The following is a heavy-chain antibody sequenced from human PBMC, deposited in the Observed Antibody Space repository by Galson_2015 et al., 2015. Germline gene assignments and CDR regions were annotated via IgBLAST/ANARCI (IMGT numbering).Heavy chain of an antibody. V-gene: IGHV1-18*04. CDR3: ARRYCGGDCPAAFDI. J-gene: IGHJ3*02. CDR1: GYTFTSYG. Sequence: SVKVSCKASGYTFTSYGISWVRQAPGQGLEWMGWISAYNGNTNYAQKLQGRVTMTTDTSTSTAYMELRSLRSDDTAVYYCARRYCGGDCPAAFDIWGQGTMGTVSS. CDR2: ISAYNGNT. D-gene: IGHD2-21*02.